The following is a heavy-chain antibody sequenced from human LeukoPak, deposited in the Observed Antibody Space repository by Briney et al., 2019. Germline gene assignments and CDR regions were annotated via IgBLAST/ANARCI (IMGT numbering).Heavy chain of an antibody. J-gene: IGHJ4*02. V-gene: IGHV4-59*01. CDR3: ARVNINNWHSCDY. CDR2: IYYSGNT. Sequence: PSETLSLTCTVSGGSISSYYWSWIRQPPGKGLEWIGYIYYSGNTNYNPSLKSRVTISVDTSKNQFSLKLSSVTAADTAVYYCARVNINNWHSCDYWGQGTLVTVSS. CDR1: GGSISSYY. D-gene: IGHD1-1*01.